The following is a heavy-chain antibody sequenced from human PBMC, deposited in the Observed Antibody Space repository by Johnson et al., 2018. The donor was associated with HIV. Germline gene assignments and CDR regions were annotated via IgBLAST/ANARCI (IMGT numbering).Heavy chain of an antibody. Sequence: VQLVESGGGLVQPGGSLRLSCAASGFTVSSNYMSWVRQAPGKGLEWVSVFYSGGSTYYADSVKGRFTNSRDNSKNTLYLQMNSLRAEDTAVYYCARESGGSHYVYAFDIWGQGTMVTVSS. J-gene: IGHJ3*02. CDR1: GFTVSSNY. CDR2: FYSGGST. CDR3: ARESGGSHYVYAFDI. D-gene: IGHD2-15*01. V-gene: IGHV3-66*01.